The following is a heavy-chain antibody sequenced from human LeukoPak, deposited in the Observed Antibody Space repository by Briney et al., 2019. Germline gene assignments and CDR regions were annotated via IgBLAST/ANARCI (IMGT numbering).Heavy chain of an antibody. D-gene: IGHD3-10*01. V-gene: IGHV4-34*01. J-gene: IGHJ4*02. Sequence: PSETLSLTCAVYGGSFSVYYWRWMRHPRGRALEWSGEINHSGSTNYNPSLKSRVTISVDTSKNQFSLKLSSVTAADTAVYYCARRRYYYGSGSYYYYFDYWGQGTLVTVSS. CDR3: ARRRYYYGSGSYYYYFDY. CDR1: GGSFSVYY. CDR2: INHSGST.